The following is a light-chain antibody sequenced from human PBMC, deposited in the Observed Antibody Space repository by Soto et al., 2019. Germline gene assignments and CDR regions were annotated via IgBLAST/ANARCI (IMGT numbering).Light chain of an antibody. J-gene: IGLJ1*01. CDR2: EVS. Sequence: SALTQPACVSGSPGQSITISCTGTSSDVGGYNYVAWYQQHPGKVPRLMIYEVSNRPSGVSNRFSGSKSGSTASLTTSGLQAEDEADYYCISYTSSSTSYVFGTGTKVTVL. V-gene: IGLV2-14*01. CDR1: SSDVGGYNY. CDR3: ISYTSSSTSYV.